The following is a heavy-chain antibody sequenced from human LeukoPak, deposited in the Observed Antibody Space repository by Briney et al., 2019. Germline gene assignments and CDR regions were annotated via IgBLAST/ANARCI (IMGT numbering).Heavy chain of an antibody. CDR3: AREAVAGTNWFDP. V-gene: IGHV3-74*01. Sequence: PGGSLRLSCAASGFTFSSYWMHWVRHAPGKGRVWVSRINSDGSSTSYADSVKGRFTISRDNAKNTLYLQMNSLRAEDTAVYYCAREAVAGTNWFDPWGQGTLVTVSS. CDR2: INSDGSST. CDR1: GFTFSSYW. D-gene: IGHD6-19*01. J-gene: IGHJ5*02.